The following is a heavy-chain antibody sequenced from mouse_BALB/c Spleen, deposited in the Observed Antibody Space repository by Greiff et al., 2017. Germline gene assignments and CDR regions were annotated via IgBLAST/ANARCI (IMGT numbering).Heavy chain of an antibody. D-gene: IGHD2-1*01. CDR1: GYTFTSYY. J-gene: IGHJ2*01. V-gene: IGHV1S56*01. CDR3: ARSRGNYYFDC. Sequence: QVQLQQSGPELVKPGASVRISCKASGYTFTSYYIHWVKQRPGPGLEWIGWIYPGNVNTKYNEKFKGKATLTADKSSSTAYMQLSSLTSEDSAVYFCARSRGNYYFDCWGQGTTRTVSS. CDR2: IYPGNVNT.